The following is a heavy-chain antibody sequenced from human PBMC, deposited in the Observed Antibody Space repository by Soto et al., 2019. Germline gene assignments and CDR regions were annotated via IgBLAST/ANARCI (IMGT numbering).Heavy chain of an antibody. V-gene: IGHV3-33*01. Sequence: QVQLVESGGGVVQPGRSLRLSCATSGFTFSDYGMHWVRQAPGKGLELVALIWYDGSKRYYADSVKGRFTISRDNSMNTVYLQMNSLRAEDTAVYYCARDSWQQLLSWLDYWGQGTLVTVSS. CDR2: IWYDGSKR. CDR3: ARDSWQQLLSWLDY. D-gene: IGHD6-13*01. J-gene: IGHJ4*02. CDR1: GFTFSDYG.